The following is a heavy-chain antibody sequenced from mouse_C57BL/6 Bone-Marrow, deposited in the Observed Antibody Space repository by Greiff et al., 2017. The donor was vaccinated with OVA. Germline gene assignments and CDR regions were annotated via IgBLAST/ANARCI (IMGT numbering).Heavy chain of an antibody. J-gene: IGHJ3*01. D-gene: IGHD2-9*01. V-gene: IGHV5-4*01. Sequence: EVQLVESGGGLAKPGGSLKLSCAASGFTFSSYAMSWVRQTPEKRLEWVATISDGGSYTYYPDNVKGRFTISRDNAKNNLYLQMSHLKSEDTAMYYCARAPYYGYQAWFAYWGQGTLVTVSA. CDR1: GFTFSSYA. CDR3: ARAPYYGYQAWFAY. CDR2: ISDGGSYT.